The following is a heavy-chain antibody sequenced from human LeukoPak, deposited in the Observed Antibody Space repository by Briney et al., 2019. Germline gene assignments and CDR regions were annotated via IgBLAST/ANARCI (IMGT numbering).Heavy chain of an antibody. D-gene: IGHD3-16*02. CDR2: IKLDASEK. Sequence: GVSLRLSCATSGFTFDDYGMSWGRQAPAKGLEMVAHIKLDASEKYYVDAVKGRFAISRDNAKKSLYLQMNSLRDEDTAVYYCARDFFAFGGVIALLDYWGQGTLVTVSS. V-gene: IGHV3-7*01. CDR3: ARDFFAFGGVIALLDY. J-gene: IGHJ4*02. CDR1: GFTFDDYG.